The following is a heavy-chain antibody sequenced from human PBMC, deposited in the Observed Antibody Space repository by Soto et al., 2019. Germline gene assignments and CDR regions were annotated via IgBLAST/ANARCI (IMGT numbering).Heavy chain of an antibody. V-gene: IGHV4-39*01. CDR1: GGSISTSSFY. Sequence: QLQLQESGPGLVKPSETLSLTCTVSGGSISTSSFYWGWIRQPPGKGLEWIGSMYNSGSTYYNPYLKSRVTISVDTSKNQFSLKLSSVTAADTAVYYCARPRGGAVAGTWFDPWGQGTLVTVSS. D-gene: IGHD6-19*01. CDR3: ARPRGGAVAGTWFDP. CDR2: MYNSGST. J-gene: IGHJ5*02.